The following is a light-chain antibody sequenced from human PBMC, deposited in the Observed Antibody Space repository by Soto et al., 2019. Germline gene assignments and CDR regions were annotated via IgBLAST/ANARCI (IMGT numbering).Light chain of an antibody. CDR3: QRVNSYC. J-gene: IGKJ3*01. Sequence: DIQLTQSPSFLSASVGDRVTITCRASLGISTYLAWYQQKPGKAPNLLIYAASTLQSGVPSRLSGSGSGTEFTLPTGSRQPADFTTSYGQRVNSYCFGPGTKVDIK. V-gene: IGKV1-9*01. CDR2: AAS. CDR1: LGISTY.